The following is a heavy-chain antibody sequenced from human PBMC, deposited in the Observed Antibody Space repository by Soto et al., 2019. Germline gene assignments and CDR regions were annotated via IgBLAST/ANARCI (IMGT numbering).Heavy chain of an antibody. Sequence: QVQLVQSGAEVKKPGASVKVSCKASGYTFTSYDINWVRLATGQGLEWMGWMNPNSGNTAYAQKFXGXVXMXGNTSISTAYMELSSLRSEDTAVYDCARLKQDYAVAWGQGTLVTVSS. J-gene: IGHJ5*02. D-gene: IGHD3-16*01. CDR2: MNPNSGNT. CDR3: ARLKQDYAVA. V-gene: IGHV1-8*01. CDR1: GYTFTSYD.